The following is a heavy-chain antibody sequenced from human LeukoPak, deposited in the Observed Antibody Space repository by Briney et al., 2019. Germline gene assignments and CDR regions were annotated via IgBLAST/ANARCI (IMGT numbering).Heavy chain of an antibody. V-gene: IGHV4-34*01. CDR1: GGSFSGYY. CDR2: INHSGST. CDR3: ARDYYDFWSGYYLVFDY. Sequence: PSETLSLTCAVYGGSFSGYYWSWIRQPPGKGLEWIGEINHSGSTNYNPSLKSRVTISVDTSKNQFSLKLSSVTAADTAVYYCARDYYDFWSGYYLVFDYWGQGTLVTVSS. D-gene: IGHD3-3*01. J-gene: IGHJ4*02.